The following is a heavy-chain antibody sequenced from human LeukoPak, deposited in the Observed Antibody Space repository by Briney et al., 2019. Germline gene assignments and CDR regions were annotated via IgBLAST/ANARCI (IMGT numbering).Heavy chain of an antibody. J-gene: IGHJ4*02. CDR1: GFTLSSYG. V-gene: IGHV3-23*01. D-gene: IGHD4/OR15-4a*01. CDR2: ISGSDGGT. CDR3: ARRAGAYSHPYDF. Sequence: PGGSLRLSCAASGFTLSSYGMSWVRQAPGKGLEWVSAISGSDGGTYYADSVKGRFTISRDNSKNSLYLQMNSLRAEDTAVYYCARRAGAYSHPYDFWGQGTLVTVSS.